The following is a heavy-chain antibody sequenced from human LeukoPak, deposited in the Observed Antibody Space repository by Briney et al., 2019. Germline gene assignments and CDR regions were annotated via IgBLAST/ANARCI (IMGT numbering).Heavy chain of an antibody. D-gene: IGHD6-19*01. CDR3: ARDRLYSYYDMDV. Sequence: SETLSLTCTVSGGSVGSGGFYWSWIRQPPGKGLERIANIYYSGRTNYIPSLKSRVTISVDTSKNQFSLKLSSVTAADTAVYYCARDRLYSYYDMDVWGQGTTVTVSS. J-gene: IGHJ6*02. V-gene: IGHV4-61*08. CDR1: GGSVGSGGFY. CDR2: IYYSGRT.